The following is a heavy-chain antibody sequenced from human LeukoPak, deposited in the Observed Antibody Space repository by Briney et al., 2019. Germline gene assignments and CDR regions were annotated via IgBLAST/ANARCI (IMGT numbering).Heavy chain of an antibody. CDR1: GGSISSSSYY. D-gene: IGHD5-18*01. J-gene: IGHJ6*03. CDR3: ARAGPGPGYSYGYWHYYYYMDV. Sequence: SETLSLTCTVSGGSISSSSYYWGWIRQPPGKGLEWIGSIYYSGSTYYNPSLKSRVTISVDTSKNQFSLKLSSVTAADTAVYYCARAGPGPGYSYGYWHYYYYMDVWGKGTTVTVSS. V-gene: IGHV4-39*07. CDR2: IYYSGST.